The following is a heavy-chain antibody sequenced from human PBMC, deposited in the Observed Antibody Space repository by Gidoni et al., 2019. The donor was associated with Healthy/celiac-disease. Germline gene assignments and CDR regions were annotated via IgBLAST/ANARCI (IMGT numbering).Heavy chain of an antibody. CDR2: ISSGSSYI. CDR1: GFTFSSHS. V-gene: IGHV3-21*06. D-gene: IGHD3-10*01. CDR3: ATVAREQNGSGRR. J-gene: IGHJ4*02. Sequence: EVQLVESGGGLVKPGGSLRLSCAASGFTFSSHSMNWVRQAPGKGLEWVSSISSGSSYIYYADSVKGRFTISRDNAKNSLYLQMNSLRAEDTALYYCATVAREQNGSGRRWGQGTLGHRLL.